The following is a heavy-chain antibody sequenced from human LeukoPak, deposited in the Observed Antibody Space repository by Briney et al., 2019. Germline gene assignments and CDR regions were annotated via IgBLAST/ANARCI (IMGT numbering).Heavy chain of an antibody. Sequence: PSETLSLTCTVSGGSISSHYWSWIRQPPGKGLEWIGYIYYSGSTNYNPSLKSRVTISVDTSKNQFSLKLSSVTAADTAVYYCARDSRPYYGSGTHWFDPWSQGTLVTVSS. CDR1: GGSISSHY. V-gene: IGHV4-59*11. D-gene: IGHD3-10*01. J-gene: IGHJ5*02. CDR2: IYYSGST. CDR3: ARDSRPYYGSGTHWFDP.